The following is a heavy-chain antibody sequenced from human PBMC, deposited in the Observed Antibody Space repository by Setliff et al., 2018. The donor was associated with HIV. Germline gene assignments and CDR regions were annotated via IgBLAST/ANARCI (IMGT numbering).Heavy chain of an antibody. Sequence: LRLSCATSGFTFSSYPIHWVRQAPGKGLEWVAVIAFDGSNKRYADSVKGRFTISRDNWKNTAYLQMNSLRTEDTAVYYCAREKSPGAEYFPHWGQGTLVTVSS. CDR1: GFTFSSYP. CDR3: AREKSPGAEYFPH. J-gene: IGHJ1*01. CDR2: IAFDGSNK. V-gene: IGHV3-30*04.